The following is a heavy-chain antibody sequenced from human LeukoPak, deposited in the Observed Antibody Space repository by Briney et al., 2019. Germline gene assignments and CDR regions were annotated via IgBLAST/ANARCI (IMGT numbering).Heavy chain of an antibody. CDR2: IYTGGNT. CDR3: ASPSSGQSFDI. CDR1: GFTLSSNY. V-gene: IGHV3-53*01. Sequence: GGSLRLSCAASGFTLSSNYMTRVRQAPGKGLEWVSVIYTGGNTYYADSVKGRFTISRDNSKNTLYLQMHSLRAEDTAVYYCASPSSGQSFDIWGQGTMVTVSS. J-gene: IGHJ3*02. D-gene: IGHD3-22*01.